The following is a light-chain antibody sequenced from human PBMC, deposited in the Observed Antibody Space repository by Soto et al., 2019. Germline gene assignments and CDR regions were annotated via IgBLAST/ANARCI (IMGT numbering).Light chain of an antibody. J-gene: IGLJ1*01. Sequence: QSALTQSPSASGSPGQSVTISCIGTSSDVGGYNYVSWYQHHPGKAPKLIIYEVTKRPSGVPDRFSGSRSGTTASLTVSGLQAEDEADYYCSSYAGSSNVFGTGTKLTVL. V-gene: IGLV2-8*01. CDR3: SSYAGSSNV. CDR1: SSDVGGYNY. CDR2: EVT.